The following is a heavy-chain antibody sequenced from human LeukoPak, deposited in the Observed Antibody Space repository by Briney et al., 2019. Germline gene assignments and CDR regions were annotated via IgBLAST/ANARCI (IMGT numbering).Heavy chain of an antibody. CDR1: GFTFSSYE. V-gene: IGHV3-48*03. CDR2: ISTSGDII. D-gene: IGHD3-10*01. Sequence: GSLRLSCAASGFTFSSYEMNWVRQAPGKGLEWVSYISTSGDIIHYTDSVKGRFTISRDDARNSLYLQMNSLRAEDSAVYYCATSSGSSAWGQGTLVTVSS. CDR3: ATSSGSSA. J-gene: IGHJ5*02.